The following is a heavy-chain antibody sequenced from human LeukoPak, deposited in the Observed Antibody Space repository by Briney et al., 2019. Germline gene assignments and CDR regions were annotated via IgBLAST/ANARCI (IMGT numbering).Heavy chain of an antibody. V-gene: IGHV4-39*01. CDR2: IYYSGST. D-gene: IGHD3-3*01. CDR3: ARLRRAPSGVAIGSLDF. J-gene: IGHJ4*01. CDR1: GGSISSSSYY. Sequence: SETLSLACTVPGGSISSSSYYWGWIRQPPGKGLEWIGAIYYSGSTYYNPSLKSRVTISVDTSKNQFSLKLNSVTAADTAVYYCARLRRAPSGVAIGSLDFWGHGTLVTVSS.